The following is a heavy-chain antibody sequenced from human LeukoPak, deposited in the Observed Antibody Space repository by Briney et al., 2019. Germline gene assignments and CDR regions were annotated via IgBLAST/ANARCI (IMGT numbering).Heavy chain of an antibody. V-gene: IGHV3-74*01. Sequence: GGSLRLSCAASGFTFSSYWMHWVRQAPGKGLVWVSRINSDGSSTSYADSVKGRFTISRDNAKNTLYLQMNSLRAEDTAVYYCAGDGELTYYYDSSGYYSPFGDYWGQGTLVTVSS. CDR2: INSDGSST. J-gene: IGHJ4*02. CDR1: GFTFSSYW. CDR3: AGDGELTYYYDSSGYYSPFGDY. D-gene: IGHD3-22*01.